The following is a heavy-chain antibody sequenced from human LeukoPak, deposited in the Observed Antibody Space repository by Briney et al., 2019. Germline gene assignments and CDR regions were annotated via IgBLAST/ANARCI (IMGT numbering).Heavy chain of an antibody. V-gene: IGHV1-18*01. CDR2: ISAYNGNT. CDR3: AREAYDSSGYYSAGWFDP. D-gene: IGHD3-22*01. J-gene: IGHJ5*02. CDR1: GYTFTSYG. Sequence: ASVKVSCKASGYTFTSYGISWVRQAPGQGLEWMGWISAYNGNTNYAQKLQGRVTMTTDTSTSTAYMELRSLRSDDTAVYYCAREAYDSSGYYSAGWFDPWGQGTLVTVSS.